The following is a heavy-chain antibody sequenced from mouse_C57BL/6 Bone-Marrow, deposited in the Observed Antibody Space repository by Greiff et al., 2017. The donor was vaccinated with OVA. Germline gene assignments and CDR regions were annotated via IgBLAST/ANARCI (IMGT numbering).Heavy chain of an antibody. D-gene: IGHD2-4*01. CDR3: TTGLRQGGDYAMDY. Sequence: EVKLVESGAELVRPGASVKLSCTASGFNIKDDYMHWVKQRPEQGLEWIGWIDPENGDTEYASKFQGKATITADTSSNTAYLQLSSLTSEDTAVYYCTTGLRQGGDYAMDYWGQGTSVTVSS. CDR1: GFNIKDDY. V-gene: IGHV14-4*01. J-gene: IGHJ4*01. CDR2: IDPENGDT.